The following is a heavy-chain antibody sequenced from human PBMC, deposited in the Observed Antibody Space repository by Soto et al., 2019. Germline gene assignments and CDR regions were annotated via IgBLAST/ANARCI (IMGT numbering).Heavy chain of an antibody. D-gene: IGHD2-2*01. CDR3: ARGNVVVARLIFDI. Sequence: KTSETLSLTCAVSGYSISSGYYWGWIRQPPGKGLEWIGSIYHSGSTYYNPSLKSRVTISVDTSKNQFSLKLSSVTAADTAVYYCARGNVVVARLIFDIWGQGTMATV. V-gene: IGHV4-38-2*01. CDR1: GYSISSGYY. CDR2: IYHSGST. J-gene: IGHJ3*02.